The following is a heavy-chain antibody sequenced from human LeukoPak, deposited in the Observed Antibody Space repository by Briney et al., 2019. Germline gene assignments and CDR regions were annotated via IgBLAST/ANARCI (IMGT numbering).Heavy chain of an antibody. Sequence: SETLSLTCAVYGGSFSGYYWSWIRQPPGKGLEWIGEIIHSGSTNYNPSLKSRVTISVDTSKNQFSLKLSSVTAADTAVYYCARLGQQLVRGYYYYMDVWGKGTTVTVSS. CDR3: ARLGQQLVRGYYYYMDV. J-gene: IGHJ6*03. CDR2: IIHSGST. V-gene: IGHV4-34*12. D-gene: IGHD6-13*01. CDR1: GGSFSGYY.